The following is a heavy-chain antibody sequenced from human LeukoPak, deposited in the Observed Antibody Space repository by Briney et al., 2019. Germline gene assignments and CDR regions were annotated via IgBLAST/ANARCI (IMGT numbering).Heavy chain of an antibody. V-gene: IGHV1-46*01. Sequence: GGSLRLSCAGSGFSFSSYGMHWVRQAPGQGLEWMGIINPSGGSTSYAQKFQGRVTMTRDMSTSTVYMELSSLRSEDTAVYYCARAGISRRWLQFTTDTWGQGTLVTVSS. D-gene: IGHD5-24*01. J-gene: IGHJ4*02. CDR2: INPSGGST. CDR1: GFSFSSYG. CDR3: ARAGISRRWLQFTTDT.